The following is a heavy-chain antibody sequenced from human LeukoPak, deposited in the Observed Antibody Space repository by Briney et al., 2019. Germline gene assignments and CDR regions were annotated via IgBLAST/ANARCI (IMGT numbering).Heavy chain of an antibody. V-gene: IGHV4-61*05. Sequence: SETLSLTCTVSGGSISSSSISSYYWSWIRQPPGKGLEWIGYIYYTGNTNYNPSLKSRVTISVDTSRNQFSLKLSSVTAADTAVYYCAIVVVPAAYVDYWGQGTLVTVSS. D-gene: IGHD2-2*01. CDR3: AIVVVPAAYVDY. CDR1: GGSISSSSISSYY. J-gene: IGHJ4*02. CDR2: IYYTGNT.